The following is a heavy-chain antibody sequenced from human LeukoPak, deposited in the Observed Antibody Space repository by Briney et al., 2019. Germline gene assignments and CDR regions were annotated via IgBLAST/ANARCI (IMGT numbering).Heavy chain of an antibody. CDR2: IRYDGNNK. J-gene: IGHJ4*02. D-gene: IGHD6-19*01. Sequence: GGSLRLSCAASGFTFISYAIHWVRQAPGKGLEWVAVIRYDGNNKYYADSVKGRFTISRDNSKNMLYLQMNSLGTEDTAVYYCAKDRWGAVASFDYWGQGTLVTVSS. CDR3: AKDRWGAVASFDY. CDR1: GFTFISYA. V-gene: IGHV3-30*02.